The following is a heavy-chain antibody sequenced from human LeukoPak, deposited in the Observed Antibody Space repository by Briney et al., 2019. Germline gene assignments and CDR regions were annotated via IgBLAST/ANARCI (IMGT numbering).Heavy chain of an antibody. CDR2: ISSSGGVT. J-gene: IGHJ5*02. D-gene: IGHD3-10*01. CDR3: ARTGGAGSPSDT. CDR1: GFIFSDYY. Sequence: GGSLRLSCAASGFIFSDYYMTWIRQAPGKGLEWVSYISSSGGVTYYADSVKGRFTIPRDNAKNSLYLEMNSLRDDDTAVYFCARTGGAGSPSDTWGQGTLVTVSS. V-gene: IGHV3-11*01.